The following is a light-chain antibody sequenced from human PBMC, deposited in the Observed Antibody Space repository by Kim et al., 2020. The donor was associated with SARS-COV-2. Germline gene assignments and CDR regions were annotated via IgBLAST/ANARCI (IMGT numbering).Light chain of an antibody. CDR2: AAS. CDR1: QGLSSW. V-gene: IGKV1D-12*01. CDR3: QQGNSFPIT. Sequence: ASVGDRVTITCRASQGLSSWLAWYQQKPEKAPDLMIYAASSSQSGVPSRFSGSGSGTDFTLTISSLQPEDFATYYCQQGNSFPITFGQGTRLEIK. J-gene: IGKJ5*01.